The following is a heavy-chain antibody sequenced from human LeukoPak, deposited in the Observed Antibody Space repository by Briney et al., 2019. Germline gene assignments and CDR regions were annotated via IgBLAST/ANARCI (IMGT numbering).Heavy chain of an antibody. J-gene: IGHJ4*02. CDR3: ATNTPHYDFWGYYLDY. CDR1: GFTFSSYA. D-gene: IGHD3-3*01. V-gene: IGHV3-23*01. Sequence: GGSLRLSCAASGFTFSSYAMSWVRQAPGKGLEWVSAISGSGGSTYYADSVKGRFTISRDNSKNTLYLQMNSLRAEDTAVYYCATNTPHYDFWGYYLDYWGQGTLVTVSS. CDR2: ISGSGGST.